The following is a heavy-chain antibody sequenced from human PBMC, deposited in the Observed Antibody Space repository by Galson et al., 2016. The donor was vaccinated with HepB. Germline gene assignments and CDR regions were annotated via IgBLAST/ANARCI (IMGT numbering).Heavy chain of an antibody. CDR1: GISISDFSDYY. D-gene: IGHD1-1*01. V-gene: IGHV3-11*04. J-gene: IGHJ6*02. Sequence: SLRLSCAASGISISDFSDYYMTWIRQAPGKGLEWVSYISGSGSITYYADSVKGRFTISRDNAKKSLYLQMNSLRAEDTAVYYWARSYGIRAGTTVYGMDVWGQGTTVTVTS. CDR3: ARSYGIRAGTTVYGMDV. CDR2: ISGSGSIT.